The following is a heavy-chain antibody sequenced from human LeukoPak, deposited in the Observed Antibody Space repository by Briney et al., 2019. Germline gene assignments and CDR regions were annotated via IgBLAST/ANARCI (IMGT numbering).Heavy chain of an antibody. V-gene: IGHV1-69*13. CDR1: GGTFSSYA. J-gene: IGHJ4*02. D-gene: IGHD5-12*01. CDR3: ARSLWVARPIGARLFDY. Sequence: ASVKVSXKASGGTFSSYAISWVRQAPGQGLEWMGGIIPIFGTANYAQQFHGRVTITADESTSTAYMELSSLRSEDTAVYYCARSLWVARPIGARLFDYWGQRTLVTVSS. CDR2: IIPIFGTA.